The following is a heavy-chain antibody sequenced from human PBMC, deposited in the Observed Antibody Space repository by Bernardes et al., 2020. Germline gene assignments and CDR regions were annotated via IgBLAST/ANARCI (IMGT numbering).Heavy chain of an antibody. Sequence: GGSLRLSCAASGFTFSSYWMHWVRQAPGKGLVWVSRINSDGSSTSYADSVKGRFTISRDNAKNTLYLQMNSLRAEDTAVYYCARGYSSGWDINAFDIWGQGTMVTVSS. CDR3: ARGYSSGWDINAFDI. CDR2: INSDGSST. V-gene: IGHV3-74*01. J-gene: IGHJ3*02. D-gene: IGHD6-19*01. CDR1: GFTFSSYW.